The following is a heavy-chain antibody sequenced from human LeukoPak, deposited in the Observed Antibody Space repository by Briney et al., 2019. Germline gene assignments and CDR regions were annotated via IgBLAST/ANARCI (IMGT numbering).Heavy chain of an antibody. Sequence: GGSLRLSCAASGFNLSSYWMHWVRHPPGKGLVWVSRINRDGSTTNYADCVKGRFTVSRDNSRNTMYLQMNSLRAEDTAVYSCGKRGVEIRGLLVIGYQKETSYFDHWGQGGLVTVSS. CDR3: GKRGVEIRGLLVIGYQKETSYFDH. D-gene: IGHD3-10*01. V-gene: IGHV3-74*01. CDR1: GFNLSSYW. CDR2: INRDGSTT. J-gene: IGHJ4*02.